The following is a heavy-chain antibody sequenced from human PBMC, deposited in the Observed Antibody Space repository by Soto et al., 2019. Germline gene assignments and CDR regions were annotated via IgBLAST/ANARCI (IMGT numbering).Heavy chain of an antibody. CDR3: ASAYYYDSSGYYR. V-gene: IGHV4-30-4*01. CDR1: GGSISSGDYC. Sequence: SETLSLTCTVSGGSISSGDYCWSWIRQPPGKGLEWIGYIYYSGSTYYNPSLKSRVTISVDTSKNQFSLKLSSVTAADTAVYYCASAYYYDSSGYYRWGQGTLVTVSS. D-gene: IGHD3-22*01. CDR2: IYYSGST. J-gene: IGHJ5*02.